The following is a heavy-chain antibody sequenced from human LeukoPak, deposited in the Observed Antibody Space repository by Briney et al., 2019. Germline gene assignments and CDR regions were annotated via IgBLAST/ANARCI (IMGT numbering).Heavy chain of an antibody. Sequence: GGSLILSCAASGFTFSSYAMTWVRQAPGKGLEWVSSVSGSGGITSYAGSVKGRFTISRDTSKNTLYLQMSSLRAEDTAVYYCAKNSGSGSYSTLDYWGQGTLVTVSS. J-gene: IGHJ4*02. D-gene: IGHD3-10*01. CDR1: GFTFSSYA. CDR2: VSGSGGIT. V-gene: IGHV3-23*01. CDR3: AKNSGSGSYSTLDY.